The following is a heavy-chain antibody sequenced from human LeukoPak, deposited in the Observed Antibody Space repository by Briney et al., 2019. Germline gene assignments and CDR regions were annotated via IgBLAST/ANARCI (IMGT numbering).Heavy chain of an antibody. D-gene: IGHD3-3*01. CDR2: ISGSGGST. J-gene: IGHJ4*02. CDR3: AKYPRDFWSGYSDY. V-gene: IGHV3-23*01. Sequence: GGSLRLSCAASAFTFSSYAMSLVRQAPGKGLEWVSAISGSGGSTYYADSVKGRFTISRDNSKNTLYLQMNSLRAEDTAVYYCAKYPRDFWSGYSDYWGQGTLVTVSS. CDR1: AFTFSSYA.